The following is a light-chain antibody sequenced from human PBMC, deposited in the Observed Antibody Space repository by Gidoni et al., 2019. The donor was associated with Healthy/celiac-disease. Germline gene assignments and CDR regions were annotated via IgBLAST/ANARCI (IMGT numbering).Light chain of an antibody. CDR1: QSVSSSY. CDR2: GAS. V-gene: IGKV3-20*01. J-gene: IGKJ1*01. Sequence: IVLPQSPGTLSLSPGERATLSCRASQSVSSSYLAWYQQKPGQAPRLLIYGASSRATGIPDRFRGSGSGTDFTLTISRLEPEDFAVYYCQQYGSSPLRAFXQXTKVEIK. CDR3: QQYGSSPLRA.